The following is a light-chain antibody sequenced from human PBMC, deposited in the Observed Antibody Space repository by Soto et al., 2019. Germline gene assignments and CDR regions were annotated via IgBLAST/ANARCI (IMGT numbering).Light chain of an antibody. CDR2: EVN. CDR1: SSDVGGYKY. V-gene: IGLV2-8*01. CDR3: SSYAGISSLGV. Sequence: QSALTQPPSASGSPGQSVTISCTGTSSDVGGYKYVSWYQQHPGKAPKLMIFEVNKRPSGVPDRFSGSKSGNTASLTVSGLQAEDEADYYCSSYAGISSLGVFGTGTKLTVL. J-gene: IGLJ1*01.